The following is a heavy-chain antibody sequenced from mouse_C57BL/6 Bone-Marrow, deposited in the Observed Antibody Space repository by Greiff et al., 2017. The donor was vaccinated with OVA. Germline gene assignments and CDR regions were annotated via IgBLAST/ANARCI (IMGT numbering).Heavy chain of an antibody. CDR2: IDPNSGGT. CDR1: GYTFTSYW. Sequence: QVHVKQPGAELVKPGASVKLSCKASGYTFTSYWMHWVKQRPGRGLEWIGRIDPNSGGTKYNEKFKSKATLTVDKPSSTAYMQLSSLTSEDSAVYYCARYYGSSYDWFAYWGQGTLVTVSA. D-gene: IGHD1-1*01. CDR3: ARYYGSSYDWFAY. J-gene: IGHJ3*01. V-gene: IGHV1-72*01.